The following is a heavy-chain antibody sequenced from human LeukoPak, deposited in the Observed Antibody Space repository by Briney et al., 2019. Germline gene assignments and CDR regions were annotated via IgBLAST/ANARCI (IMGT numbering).Heavy chain of an antibody. CDR1: GGYINSYY. CDR3: ASYAYYDSSGYYGAFDI. V-gene: IGHV4-59*01. J-gene: IGHJ3*02. D-gene: IGHD3-22*01. CDR2: IYYSGST. Sequence: SETVSLTCTLCGGYINSYYWMWLGPPPGKGRVWSGYIYYSGSTNYNPSLKSRVTISVDTSKNQFSLKLSSVTAADTAVYYCASYAYYDSSGYYGAFDIWGQGTMVTVSS.